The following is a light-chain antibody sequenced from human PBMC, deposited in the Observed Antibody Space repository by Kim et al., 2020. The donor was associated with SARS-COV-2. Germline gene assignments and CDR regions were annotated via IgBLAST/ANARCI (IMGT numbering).Light chain of an antibody. CDR2: GAS. V-gene: IGKV3-20*01. Sequence: LSPGERATLSCRASQSITSNYLAWYQQKPGQTPRLLIYGASSRATGISDRFSGSGSGTDFTLTISRLEPEDFAVYYCQQYGGSAPFGGGTKVDIK. J-gene: IGKJ4*01. CDR1: QSITSNY. CDR3: QQYGGSAP.